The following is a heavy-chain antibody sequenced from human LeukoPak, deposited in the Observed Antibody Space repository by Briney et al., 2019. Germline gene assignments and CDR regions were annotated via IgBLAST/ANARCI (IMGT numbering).Heavy chain of an antibody. J-gene: IGHJ4*02. CDR2: FDPEDGET. CDR3: ATGAKGYGSGSPPN. V-gene: IGHV1-24*01. D-gene: IGHD3-10*01. Sequence: ASVKVSCKVSGYTLTELSIHWVRQAPGKGLEWMGGFDPEDGETIYAQKFQGRVTMTEDTSTDTAYMELSSLRSEDTAVYYCATGAKGYGSGSPPNWGQGTLVTVSS. CDR1: GYTLTELS.